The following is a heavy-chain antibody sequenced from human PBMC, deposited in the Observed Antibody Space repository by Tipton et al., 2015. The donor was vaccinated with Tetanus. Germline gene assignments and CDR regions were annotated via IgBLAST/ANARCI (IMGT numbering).Heavy chain of an antibody. J-gene: IGHJ6*02. CDR3: ARDRGDYIYYGMDV. CDR1: GYTFTGYY. Sequence: QVQLVQSGTEVKKPGASVKVSCKASGYTFTGYYIYWVRQAPGQGLEWMGWIDPNSGGTVYAQKFQGRVTMTRETSISTAYMELRSLRSGDTAVYYCARDRGDYIYYGMDVWGPGTTVTVS. D-gene: IGHD3-22*01. CDR2: IDPNSGGT. V-gene: IGHV1-2*02.